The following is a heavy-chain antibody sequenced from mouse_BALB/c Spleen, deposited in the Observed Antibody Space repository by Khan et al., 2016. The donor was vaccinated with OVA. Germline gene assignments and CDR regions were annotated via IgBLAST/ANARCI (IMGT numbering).Heavy chain of an antibody. CDR1: GYTFADFL. Sequence: VQLKQSGPELVKPGASVRMSCRASGYTFADFLISWLKQRPGQGLEWIGEIYPGSGYIYYNEKFKGKATLTSDKSSNTVYMQLSSLTSEDSAVYFCARAGDWGFAHWGQGTLVTVSA. CDR2: IYPGSGYI. J-gene: IGHJ3*01. CDR3: ARAGDWGFAH. D-gene: IGHD4-1*01. V-gene: IGHV1-77*01.